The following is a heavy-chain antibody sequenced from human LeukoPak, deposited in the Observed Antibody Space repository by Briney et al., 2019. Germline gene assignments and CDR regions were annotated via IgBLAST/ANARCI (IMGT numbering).Heavy chain of an antibody. CDR2: ITSTGSYT. Sequence: LSLTCAVYGGSISGYYWSWIRQAPGKGLEWVSSITSTGSYTFYADSVKGRFTISRDNAKNSLYLQMNSLRAEDTAVYYCARFVVAAGNDYWGQGTLVTVSS. D-gene: IGHD2-15*01. CDR1: GGSISGYY. CDR3: ARFVVAAGNDY. J-gene: IGHJ4*02. V-gene: IGHV3-11*06.